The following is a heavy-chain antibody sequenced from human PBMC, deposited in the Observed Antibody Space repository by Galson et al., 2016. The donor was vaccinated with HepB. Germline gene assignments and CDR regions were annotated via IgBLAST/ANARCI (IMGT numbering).Heavy chain of an antibody. V-gene: IGHV4-59*02. CDR2: IHYSGHT. J-gene: IGHJ6*02. D-gene: IGHD6-6*01. CDR1: GGSVTSYY. Sequence: SETLSLTCTVSGGSVTSYYWSWIRQPPGKGLEWIGFIHYSGHTNNNPSLKSRVTLSVDMSKNQLSLRLSSVTAADTAVYYCATTHITVRPGYNGMDVWGQGTTVTVSS. CDR3: ATTHITVRPGYNGMDV.